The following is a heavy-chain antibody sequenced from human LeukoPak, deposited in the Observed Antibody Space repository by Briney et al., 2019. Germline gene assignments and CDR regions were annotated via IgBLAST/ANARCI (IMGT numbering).Heavy chain of an antibody. CDR3: ARAREFSPTHFDY. D-gene: IGHD3-10*01. V-gene: IGHV3-64*01. Sequence: GGSLRLSCAASGFTFSSYAMRWVRQAPGKGLEYVSAISSNGGSTYYANSVKGRFTISRDNSKNTLYLQMGSLRAEDMAVYYCARAREFSPTHFDYWGQGTLVTVSS. CDR1: GFTFSSYA. CDR2: ISSNGGST. J-gene: IGHJ4*02.